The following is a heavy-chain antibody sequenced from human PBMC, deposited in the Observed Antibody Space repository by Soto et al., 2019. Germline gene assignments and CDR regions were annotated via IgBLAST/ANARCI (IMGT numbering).Heavy chain of an antibody. J-gene: IGHJ4*02. CDR1: GFTFKDHV. CDR3: VKDEGSIASFGVEY. V-gene: IGHV3-9*01. Sequence: EVQLVESGGGLVQPGRSLRLSCAASGFTFKDHVMHRVRQAPGKGLEWVSGISWNSETIAYAYSVKGRFTISRGNAKNALYLQGNSPGPEDTAVYYCVKDEGSIASFGVEYWGQGTLVTVSS. CDR2: ISWNSETI. D-gene: IGHD2-21*01.